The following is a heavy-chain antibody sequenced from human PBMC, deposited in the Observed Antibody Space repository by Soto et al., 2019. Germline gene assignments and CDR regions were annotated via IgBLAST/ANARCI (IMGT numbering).Heavy chain of an antibody. CDR2: TIPMFGTP. CDR1: GGTFSKYA. V-gene: IGHV1-69*01. CDR3: ARPLRDRNYYYGMAV. J-gene: IGHJ6*02. Sequence: QVQLVQSGAEMQQPGASVRVSCKASGGTFSKYAFSWVRQAPGQGLEWLGGTIPMFGTPNYAQKCQGRVAISAHESTATVYMELSSLRSEDTAVYFCARPLRDRNYYYGMAVWGQGTTVTVSS. D-gene: IGHD3-22*01.